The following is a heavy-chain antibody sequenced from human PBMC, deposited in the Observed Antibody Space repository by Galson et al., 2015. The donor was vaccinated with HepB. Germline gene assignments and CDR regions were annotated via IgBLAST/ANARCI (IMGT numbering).Heavy chain of an antibody. CDR1: GYTFTSYG. V-gene: IGHV1-18*04. Sequence: SCKASGYTFTSYGISWVRQAPGQGLEWMGWISAYNGNTNYAQKLQGRVTMTTDTSTSTAYMELRSLRSDDTAVYYCARDTAYSGSFNAYYYYYGMDVWGQGTTVTVSS. J-gene: IGHJ6*02. CDR2: ISAYNGNT. CDR3: ARDTAYSGSFNAYYYYYGMDV. D-gene: IGHD1-26*01.